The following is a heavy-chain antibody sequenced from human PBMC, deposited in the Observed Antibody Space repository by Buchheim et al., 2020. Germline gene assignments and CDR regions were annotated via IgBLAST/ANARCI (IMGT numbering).Heavy chain of an antibody. V-gene: IGHV4-61*02. CDR1: GGSISSGSYY. CDR3: ARSEAIVGAAAGYFDY. J-gene: IGHJ4*02. D-gene: IGHD6-13*01. CDR2: IYTSGST. Sequence: QVQLQESGPGLVKPSQTLSLTCTVSGGSISSGSYYWSWIRQPAGKGLEWIGRIYTSGSTNYTPSLKSRVTISVDTSKNQFSLKLSSVTAADTAVYYCARSEAIVGAAAGYFDYWGQGTL.